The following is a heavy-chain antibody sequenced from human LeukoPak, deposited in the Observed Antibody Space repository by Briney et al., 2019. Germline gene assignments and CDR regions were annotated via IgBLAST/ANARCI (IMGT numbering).Heavy chain of an antibody. V-gene: IGHV3-23*01. CDR1: GFSFSNYA. Sequence: GGSLRLSCAASGFSFSNYAMSWVRRAPGKGLEGVSAISGSGGTTNYADSVKGRFTISRDNSKNTLYLQMDSLRAEDTAVYYCAKVGSSMSFYYYYGLDVWGQGTTVTVSS. D-gene: IGHD6-13*01. J-gene: IGHJ6*02. CDR3: AKVGSSMSFYYYYGLDV. CDR2: ISGSGGTT.